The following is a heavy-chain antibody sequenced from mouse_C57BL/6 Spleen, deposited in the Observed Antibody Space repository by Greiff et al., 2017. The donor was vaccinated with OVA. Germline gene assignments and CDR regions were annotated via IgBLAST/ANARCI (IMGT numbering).Heavy chain of an antibody. D-gene: IGHD4-1*01. V-gene: IGHV1-26*01. J-gene: IGHJ3*01. CDR1: GYTFTDYY. Sequence: VQLQQSGPELVKPGASVKISCKASGYTFTDYYMNWVKQSHGKSLEWIGDINPNNGGTSYNQKFKGKATLTVDKSSSTAYMELRSLTSEDSAVYYCARGRTGTGRFAYWGQGTLVTVSA. CDR2: INPNNGGT. CDR3: ARGRTGTGRFAY.